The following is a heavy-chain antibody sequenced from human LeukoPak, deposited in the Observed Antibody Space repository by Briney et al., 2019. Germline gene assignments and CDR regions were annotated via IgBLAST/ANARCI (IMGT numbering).Heavy chain of an antibody. Sequence: GGSLRLSCAASGFTFSSYGMHWVRQAPGKGLEWVTVIWNDGSNTYYEDSVKGRFTISRDNPKNTLYLQLNSLRAEDTAMYYCARGVSGSSERYYYYAIDVWGQGTTVTVSS. D-gene: IGHD3-10*01. CDR2: IWNDGSNT. J-gene: IGHJ6*02. CDR3: ARGVSGSSERYYYYAIDV. V-gene: IGHV3-33*01. CDR1: GFTFSSYG.